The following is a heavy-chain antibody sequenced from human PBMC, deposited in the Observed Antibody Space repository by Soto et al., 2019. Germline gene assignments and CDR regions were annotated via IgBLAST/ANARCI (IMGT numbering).Heavy chain of an antibody. J-gene: IGHJ5*01. Sequence: GASVKVSCKSSGYSFTAYYIHGVRQAPGQGLECMGWIKPHSGDTDYTQKFQGRVTMTRDTSISTAYVELSSLRYDDAAMYYCARGSAVGGNWFYSWGQGTLVTVSS. CDR2: IKPHSGDT. CDR1: GYSFTAYY. V-gene: IGHV1-2*02. CDR3: ARGSAVGGNWFYS. D-gene: IGHD3-16*01.